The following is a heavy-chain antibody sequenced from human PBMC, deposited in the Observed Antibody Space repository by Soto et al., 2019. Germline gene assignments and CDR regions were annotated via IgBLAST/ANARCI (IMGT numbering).Heavy chain of an antibody. D-gene: IGHD3-3*01. CDR1: GGSFSGYY. CDR3: ARVRPNYDFWSGNYYYYYGMDV. V-gene: IGHV4-34*01. J-gene: IGHJ6*02. CDR2: INHSGST. Sequence: TSETLSLTCAVYGGSFSGYYWSWIRQPPVKVLEWIGEINHSGSTNYNPSLKSRVTISVDTSKNQFSLKLSSVTSADTAVYYCARVRPNYDFWSGNYYYYYGMDVWGQGTTLTVSS.